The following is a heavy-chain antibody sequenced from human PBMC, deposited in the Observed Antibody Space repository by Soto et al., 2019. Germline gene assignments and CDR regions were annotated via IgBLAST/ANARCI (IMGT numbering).Heavy chain of an antibody. D-gene: IGHD1-26*01. J-gene: IGHJ6*02. CDR2: IYYSGST. V-gene: IGHV4-61*01. Sequence: SETLSLTCTVSGGSVSSGSYYWSWIRQPPGKGLEWIGYIYYSGSTNYNPSPKSRVTISVDTSKNQFSLKLSSVTAADTAVYYCAREQRVGAPYYYYYGMDVWGQGTTVTVSS. CDR3: AREQRVGAPYYYYYGMDV. CDR1: GGSVSSGSYY.